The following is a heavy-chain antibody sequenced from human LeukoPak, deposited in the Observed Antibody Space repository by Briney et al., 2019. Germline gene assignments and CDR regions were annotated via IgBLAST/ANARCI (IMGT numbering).Heavy chain of an antibody. CDR2: INPNSGGT. D-gene: IGHD3-22*01. CDR1: GYTFTGYY. J-gene: IGHJ4*02. Sequence: ASVKVSCKASGYTFTGYYMHWVRQAPGQGLEWMGWINPNSGGTNYAQKFQGWVTMTRDTSISTAYMELSRLRSDDTAVYYCAREGIYYDSSGYYDYWGQGTLVTVSS. V-gene: IGHV1-2*04. CDR3: AREGIYYDSSGYYDY.